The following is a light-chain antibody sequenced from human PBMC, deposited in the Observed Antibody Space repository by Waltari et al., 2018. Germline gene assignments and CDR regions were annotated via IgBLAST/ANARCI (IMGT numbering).Light chain of an antibody. CDR2: AAA. CDR1: QGINNF. V-gene: IGKV1-9*01. CDR3: QQLSDYPRT. Sequence: DIQLTQSPSFLSASVGDRVTITCRASQGINNFLAWYQQRPGKAPKFLLYAAAPLQSGVPSRFSGSGSGTEFTLTVSSLQPEDFATYYCQQLSDYPRTFGQGTKVEIK. J-gene: IGKJ1*01.